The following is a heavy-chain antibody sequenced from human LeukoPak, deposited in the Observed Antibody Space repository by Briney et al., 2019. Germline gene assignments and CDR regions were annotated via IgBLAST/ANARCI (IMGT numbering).Heavy chain of an antibody. V-gene: IGHV4-34*01. J-gene: IGHJ6*03. D-gene: IGHD6-13*01. Sequence: SETLSLTCAVYGGSFSGYYWSWIRQPPGKGLEWIGEINHSGSTNYNPSLKSRVTISVDTSKNQFSLKLSSVTAADTAVYYCARLSIAAAGTSWGYYYYYMDVWGKGTTVTISS. CDR1: GGSFSGYY. CDR3: ARLSIAAAGTSWGYYYYYMDV. CDR2: INHSGST.